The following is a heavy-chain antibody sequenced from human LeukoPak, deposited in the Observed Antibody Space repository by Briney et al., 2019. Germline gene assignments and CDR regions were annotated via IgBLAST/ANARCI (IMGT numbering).Heavy chain of an antibody. J-gene: IGHJ4*02. CDR2: INPGGGDT. CDR1: GYTFNTYY. Sequence: APVKVSCKASGYTFNTYYIHWVRQAPGQGLEWMGLINPGGGDTSYAQNLQGRVTMTRDTSTSTVYLELSNLRSEDTAVCYCARGPRGQRFDYWGQGTLVTVSS. D-gene: IGHD1-1*01. CDR3: ARGPRGQRFDY. V-gene: IGHV1-46*02.